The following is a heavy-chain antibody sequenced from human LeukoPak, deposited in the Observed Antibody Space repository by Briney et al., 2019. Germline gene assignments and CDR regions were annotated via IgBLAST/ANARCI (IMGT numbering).Heavy chain of an antibody. J-gene: IGHJ3*02. D-gene: IGHD3-10*01. V-gene: IGHV3-23*01. Sequence: GGSLTLSCAASGFTFSSYSMNWVRQAPGKGLEWVLAISGSGGSTFYADSVKGRFTISRDNSKNTLYLQMNSLRAEDTAVYYCAKDLGVLLWFGELVFDAFDIWGQGTMVTVSS. CDR1: GFTFSSYS. CDR3: AKDLGVLLWFGELVFDAFDI. CDR2: ISGSGGST.